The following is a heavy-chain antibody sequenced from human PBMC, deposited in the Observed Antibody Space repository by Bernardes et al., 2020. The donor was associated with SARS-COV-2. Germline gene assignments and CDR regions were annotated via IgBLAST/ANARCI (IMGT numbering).Heavy chain of an antibody. CDR2: ITPTSGGT. J-gene: IGHJ6*02. Sequence: AAWKDYCKASGYPFTGYYMHWVRQAPGQGLEWMGWITPTSGGTTYAQKFQGRVTMTRDTSISTAYMELSRLRSDDTAVYYCALPPTNYDRYGMDVWGQGTTVTGSS. D-gene: IGHD3-22*01. CDR1: GYPFTGYY. CDR3: ALPPTNYDRYGMDV. V-gene: IGHV1-2*02.